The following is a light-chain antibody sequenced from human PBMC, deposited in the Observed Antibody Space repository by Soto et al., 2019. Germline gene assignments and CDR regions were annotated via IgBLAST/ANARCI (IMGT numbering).Light chain of an antibody. V-gene: IGKV3D-11*01. CDR3: HKRQGWART. CDR2: LAS. J-gene: IGKJ1*01. Sequence: EIVLTQSPATLSSFPGDRVTLSCRASQAVNTRLAWYQHKPGQAPRLLIYLASNRAAGVPARFSGSGSGTDFTLTISDVETEDFEVYYCHKRQGWARTFGQGTRWIS. CDR1: QAVNTR.